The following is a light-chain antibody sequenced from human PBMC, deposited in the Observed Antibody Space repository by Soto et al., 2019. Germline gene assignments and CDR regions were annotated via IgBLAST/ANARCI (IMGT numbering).Light chain of an antibody. V-gene: IGLV2-14*01. CDR1: SRDVGDYNY. J-gene: IGLJ1*01. CDR2: EVT. CDR3: SSYTSSSTLL. Sequence: SALTQPASVSGSPGQSITISCTGTSRDVGDYNYVSWYQQYPGKAPKLMIHEVTNRPSGVSNRFSGSKSGNTASLTISGLRAEDEADYYCSSYTSSSTLLFGNGTKVTVL.